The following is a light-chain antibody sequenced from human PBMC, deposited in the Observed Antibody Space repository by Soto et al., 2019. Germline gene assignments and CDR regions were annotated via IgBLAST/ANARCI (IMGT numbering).Light chain of an antibody. CDR1: SSNLGAGYV. Sequence: QSALTQPPSVSGAPGPRVTISCTGSSSNLGAGYVVHWYQQLPGTAPKLLIYGNSNRPSGVPDRFSGSKSGTSASLAITGRQAEDEADYYCQSYDSSLSGWVFGGGTKLTVL. CDR3: QSYDSSLSGWV. J-gene: IGLJ3*02. V-gene: IGLV1-40*01. CDR2: GNS.